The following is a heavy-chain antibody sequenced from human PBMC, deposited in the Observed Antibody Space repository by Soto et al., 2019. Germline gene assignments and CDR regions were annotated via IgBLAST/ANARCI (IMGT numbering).Heavy chain of an antibody. D-gene: IGHD3-22*01. CDR2: IYYSGST. CDR1: GGSISSYY. Sequence: LSLTCTVCGGSISSYYWSWIRQPPGKGLEWIGYIYYSGSTNYNPSLKSRVTISVDTSKNQFSLKLSSVTAADTALYYCARVDSSGYYYADTSWAFDIWGQGTMVTVSS. J-gene: IGHJ3*02. V-gene: IGHV4-59*01. CDR3: ARVDSSGYYYADTSWAFDI.